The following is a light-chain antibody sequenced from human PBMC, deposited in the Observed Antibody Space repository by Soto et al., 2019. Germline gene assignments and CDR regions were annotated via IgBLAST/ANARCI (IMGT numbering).Light chain of an antibody. J-gene: IGLJ3*02. Sequence: QSALTPPPSASGTPGQRVTISCSGSSSNIESNTVNWYQQLPETAPKLLIYSNNERPSGVPDRFSGSKSGTSASLAISGLQSEDEADYYCAAWDDSLNGRVFGGGTKLTVL. V-gene: IGLV1-44*01. CDR1: SSNIESNT. CDR3: AAWDDSLNGRV. CDR2: SNN.